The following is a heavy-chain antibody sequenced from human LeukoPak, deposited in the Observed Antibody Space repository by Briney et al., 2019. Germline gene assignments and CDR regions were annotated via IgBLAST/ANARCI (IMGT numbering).Heavy chain of an antibody. J-gene: IGHJ2*01. V-gene: IGHV1-69*01. CDR3: ARGQDYDYVWGSYRHWYFDL. CDR1: GGTFSSYA. Sequence: SVKVSCKASGGTFSSYAISWVRQAPGQGLEWMGGIIPIFGTANYAQKFQGRVTITADESTSTAYMELSSLRSEDTAVYYCARGQDYDYVWGSYRHWYFDLWGRGTLVTVSS. D-gene: IGHD3-16*02. CDR2: IIPIFGTA.